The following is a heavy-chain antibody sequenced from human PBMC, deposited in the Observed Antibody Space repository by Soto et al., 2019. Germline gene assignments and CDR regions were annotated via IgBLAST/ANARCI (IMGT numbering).Heavy chain of an antibody. CDR3: ARDLGFFDWLFD. CDR1: GFSVRTNY. CDR2: IYSSGFT. D-gene: IGHD3-9*01. J-gene: IGHJ4*02. Sequence: EVQLVESGGGLIQPGGSLRLSCAASGFSVRTNYMTWVRQAPGKGLEWVSVIYSSGFTNYADSVKGRFTISRDNSKNTLYLQMNNLTVEDTAVYCCARDLGFFDWLFDWGQGTLVTVSS. V-gene: IGHV3-53*01.